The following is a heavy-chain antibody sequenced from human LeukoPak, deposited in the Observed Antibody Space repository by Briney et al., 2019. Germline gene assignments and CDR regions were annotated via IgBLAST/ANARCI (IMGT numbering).Heavy chain of an antibody. D-gene: IGHD6-13*01. J-gene: IGHJ4*02. V-gene: IGHV6-1*01. CDR2: TYYRSKWYN. CDR1: GDSVSSNSAA. Sequence: SQTLSLTCAISGDSVSSNSAAWNWIRQSPSRGLEWLGRTYYRSKWYNGYAVSVKSRITINPDTSKNQFSLQLNSVTPEDTAVYYCARTVAAAGSGHFDYWGQGTLVTVSS. CDR3: ARTVAAAGSGHFDY.